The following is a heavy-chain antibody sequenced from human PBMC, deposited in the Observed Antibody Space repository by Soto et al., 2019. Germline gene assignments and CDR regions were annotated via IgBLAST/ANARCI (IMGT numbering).Heavy chain of an antibody. D-gene: IGHD6-6*01. CDR2: ISAYNGNT. CDR1: VYTFTVDV. CDR3: AKVESARPWGAAFDI. V-gene: IGHV1-18*01. J-gene: IGHJ3*02. Sequence: VSVKRDCKAAVYTFTVDVISWVRHAPGQGLEWMGWISAYNGNTNYAQKLQGRVTISRDNSKNTLYLQMNSLRAEDTAVYYCAKVESARPWGAAFDIWGQGTMVTV.